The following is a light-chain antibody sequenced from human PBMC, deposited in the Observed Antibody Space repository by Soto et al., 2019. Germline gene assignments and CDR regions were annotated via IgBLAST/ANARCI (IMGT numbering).Light chain of an antibody. CDR2: AAS. J-gene: IGKJ1*01. Sequence: DIQMTQSPSSLSASVGDRVTITCRASQDISNSLAWYQQKPGKVPKLLIYAASTLQSGVPSRFSGSGSGTDVTPTTSSLQPADDATYYCQKYNSAPWTFGQGTKVEIK. V-gene: IGKV1-27*01. CDR3: QKYNSAPWT. CDR1: QDISNS.